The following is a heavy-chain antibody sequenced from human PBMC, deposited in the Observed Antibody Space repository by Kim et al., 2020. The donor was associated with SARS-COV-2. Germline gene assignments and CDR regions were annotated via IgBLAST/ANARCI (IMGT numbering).Heavy chain of an antibody. J-gene: IGHJ6*01. CDR1: GFTFSSYA. CDR3: ARDQIGSSSWDYYYYGM. V-gene: IGHV3-30*04. Sequence: GGSLRLSCAASGFTFSSYAMHWVRQAPGKGLEWVAVISYDGSNKYYADSVKGRFTISRDNSKNTLYLQMNSLRAEDTAVYYCARDQIGSSSWDYYYYGM. CDR2: ISYDGSNK. D-gene: IGHD6-13*01.